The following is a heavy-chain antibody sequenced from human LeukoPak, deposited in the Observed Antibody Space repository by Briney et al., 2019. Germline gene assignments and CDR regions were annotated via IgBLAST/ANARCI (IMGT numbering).Heavy chain of an antibody. CDR3: ATDRRGYGYAFDI. CDR1: GYTLTELS. D-gene: IGHD5-12*01. J-gene: IGHJ3*02. CDR2: FDPEDGET. Sequence: GASVKVSCKVSGYTLTELSMHWVRQAPGKELEWMGGFDPEDGETIYSQKFQGRVTMTEDTSTDTAYMELRSLRSEDTAVYYSATDRRGYGYAFDIWGQGTMVTVSS. V-gene: IGHV1-24*01.